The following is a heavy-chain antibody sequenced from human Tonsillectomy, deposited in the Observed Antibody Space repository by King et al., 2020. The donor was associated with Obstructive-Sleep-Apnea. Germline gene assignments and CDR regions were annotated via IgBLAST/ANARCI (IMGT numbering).Heavy chain of an antibody. Sequence: VQLVESGGGVVQPGRSLRLSCAASGFTFSSYGMHWVRQAPGKGLEWVAFIPYEGSNNYYSDSVKGRFTIARDNSKNTLYLQRNSLRAEDTAVYYCAKEILGNYAMDVWGQGTTVTVSS. CDR2: IPYEGSNN. J-gene: IGHJ6*02. D-gene: IGHD3-10*01. CDR3: AKEILGNYAMDV. CDR1: GFTFSSYG. V-gene: IGHV3-30*02.